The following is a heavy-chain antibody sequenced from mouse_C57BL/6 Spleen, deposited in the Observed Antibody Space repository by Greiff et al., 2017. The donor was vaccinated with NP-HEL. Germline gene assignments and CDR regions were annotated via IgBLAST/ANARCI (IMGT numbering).Heavy chain of an antibody. V-gene: IGHV1-55*01. CDR1: GYTFTSYW. Sequence: QVQLKQPGAELVKPGASVKMSCKASGYTFTSYWITWVKQRPGQGLEWIGDIYPGSGSTNYNEKFKSKATLTVDTSSSTAYMQLSSLTSEDSAVYYCARSHYYGSYFDYWGQGTTLTVSS. D-gene: IGHD1-1*01. CDR3: ARSHYYGSYFDY. CDR2: IYPGSGST. J-gene: IGHJ2*01.